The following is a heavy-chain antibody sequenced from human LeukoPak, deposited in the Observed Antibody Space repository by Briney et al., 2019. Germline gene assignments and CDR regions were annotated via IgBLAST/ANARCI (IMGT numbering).Heavy chain of an antibody. V-gene: IGHV3-30*03. Sequence: GGSLRLSCAASGFTFSSYGMHWVRQAPGKGLEWVAVISYDGSNKYYADSVKGRFTISRDNSKNTLYLQMNSLRAEDTAVYYCARGRARAFDYWGQGTLVTVSS. J-gene: IGHJ4*02. CDR1: GFTFSSYG. CDR3: ARGRARAFDY. CDR2: ISYDGSNK.